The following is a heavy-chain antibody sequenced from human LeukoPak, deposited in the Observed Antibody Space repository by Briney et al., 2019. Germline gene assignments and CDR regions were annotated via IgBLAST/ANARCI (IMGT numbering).Heavy chain of an antibody. D-gene: IGHD3-22*01. V-gene: IGHV4-34*01. CDR1: GGSFSGYY. Sequence: SETLSLTCAVYGGSFSGYYWSWIRQPPGKGQEWIGEINHSGSTNYNPSLKSRVTISVDTSKNQFSLKLSSVTAADTAVYYCARLEYSHDSSGYYWADWGQGTLVTVSS. CDR3: ARLEYSHDSSGYYWAD. J-gene: IGHJ4*02. CDR2: INHSGST.